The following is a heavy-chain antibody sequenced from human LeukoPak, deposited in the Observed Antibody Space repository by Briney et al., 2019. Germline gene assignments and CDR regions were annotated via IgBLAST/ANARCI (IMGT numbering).Heavy chain of an antibody. CDR3: AKDSGYGGYNSGFDY. Sequence: GRSLRLSCAASGFTFSSYGMHWVRQAPGKGLEWVAFIRYGGSNKYYADSVKGRFTISRDNSKNTLYLQMNSLRAEDTAVYYCAKDSGYGGYNSGFDYWGQGTLVTVSS. V-gene: IGHV3-30*02. D-gene: IGHD5-12*01. CDR1: GFTFSSYG. J-gene: IGHJ4*02. CDR2: IRYGGSNK.